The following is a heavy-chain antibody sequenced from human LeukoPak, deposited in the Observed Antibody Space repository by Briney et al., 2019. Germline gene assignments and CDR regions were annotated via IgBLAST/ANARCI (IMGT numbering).Heavy chain of an antibody. J-gene: IGHJ4*02. V-gene: IGHV3-30*02. D-gene: IGHD3-10*01. CDR2: IRYDGSNK. CDR3: AKTGFGELYYFDY. Sequence: GGSLRLSCAASGFTFSSYGMHWVRQAPGKGLQWVTFIRYDGSNKYYADSVKGRFTISRDNSKNTLYLQMNSLRAEDTAVYYCAKTGFGELYYFDYWGQGTLVTVSS. CDR1: GFTFSSYG.